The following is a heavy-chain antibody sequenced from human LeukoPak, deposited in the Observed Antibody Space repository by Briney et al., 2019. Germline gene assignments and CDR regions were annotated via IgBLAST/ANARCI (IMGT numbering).Heavy chain of an antibody. J-gene: IGHJ4*02. CDR2: ISSSGSTI. CDR3: ARDMAGYFDY. D-gene: IGHD3-10*01. Sequence: GGSLRLSCAASGFTFSSYEMNWVRQAPGKGLEWVSYISSSGSTIYYADSVKGRFTISRDNATNSLYLQMNSLIAEDTAVYYCARDMAGYFDYWGQGTLVTVSS. CDR1: GFTFSSYE. V-gene: IGHV3-48*03.